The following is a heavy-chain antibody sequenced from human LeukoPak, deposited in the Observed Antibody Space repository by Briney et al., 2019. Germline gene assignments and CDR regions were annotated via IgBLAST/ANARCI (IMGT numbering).Heavy chain of an antibody. V-gene: IGHV4-4*07. CDR3: ARSNSNYLPFDY. D-gene: IGHD4-11*01. CDR2: LLGSGSS. J-gene: IGHJ4*02. Sequence: SETLSLTCTVSGGSISNYYWNWIRQPAGKGLEWIGRLLGSGSSNYNPSLKSRVTMFVDTSKNQLSLKLSSVTAADTAVYYCARSNSNYLPFDYWGQGTLVTVSS. CDR1: GGSISNYY.